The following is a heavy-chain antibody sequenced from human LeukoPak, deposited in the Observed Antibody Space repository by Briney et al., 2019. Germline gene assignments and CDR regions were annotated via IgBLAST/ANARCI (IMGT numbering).Heavy chain of an antibody. CDR2: INPNSGGT. CDR1: GYTFTGYY. Sequence: ASVKVSCKASGYTFTGYYMHWVRQAPGRGLEWMGWINPNSGGTNYAQKFQGRVTMTRDTSISTAYMELSRLRSDDTAVYYCARDLRNGSGSYSGYYYGMDVWGQGTTVTVSS. J-gene: IGHJ6*02. D-gene: IGHD3-10*01. CDR3: ARDLRNGSGSYSGYYYGMDV. V-gene: IGHV1-2*02.